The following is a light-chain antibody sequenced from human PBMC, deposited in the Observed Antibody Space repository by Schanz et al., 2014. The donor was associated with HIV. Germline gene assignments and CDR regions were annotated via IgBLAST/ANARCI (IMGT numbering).Light chain of an antibody. CDR2: DVT. CDR1: SSDVGSYNS. Sequence: QSALTQPRSVSGSPGQSVTISCTGTSSDVGSYNSVSWYQQRPGKAPKLMIYDVTKRPSGVPDRFSGSKSGTSASLAITGLQAEDEADYYCQTYDYRLSGSRVFGGGTKVTVL. V-gene: IGLV2-11*01. J-gene: IGLJ3*02. CDR3: QTYDYRLSGSRV.